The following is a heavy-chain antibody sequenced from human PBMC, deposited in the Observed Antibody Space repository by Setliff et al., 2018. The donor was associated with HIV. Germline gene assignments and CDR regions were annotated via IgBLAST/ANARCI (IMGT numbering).Heavy chain of an antibody. Sequence: PGGSLRLSCAASGFTFNTYGMHWVRQAPGRGLEWVAVIWYGGTNIYYADSVKGRFTISRDNSKSTLYLQMNSLRAEDTAVYYCARDRGYGDYVFDYWGQGTLVTVSS. J-gene: IGHJ4*02. D-gene: IGHD4-17*01. CDR3: ARDRGYGDYVFDY. CDR2: IWYGGTNI. V-gene: IGHV3-33*01. CDR1: GFTFNTYG.